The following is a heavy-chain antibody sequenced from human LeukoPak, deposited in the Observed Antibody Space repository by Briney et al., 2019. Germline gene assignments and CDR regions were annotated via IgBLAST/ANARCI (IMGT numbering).Heavy chain of an antibody. J-gene: IGHJ4*02. V-gene: IGHV5-51*01. Sequence: GESLKISCKGSGYSFTSYWIGWVRQMPGKGLEWMGIIYPGDSDTRYSPSFQGQVTISADKSISTAYLQWSSLKASDTAMYYCARTGYCRSTSCYKVSFFDYWGQGTLVTVSS. CDR2: IYPGDSDT. CDR3: ARTGYCRSTSCYKVSFFDY. D-gene: IGHD2-2*02. CDR1: GYSFTSYW.